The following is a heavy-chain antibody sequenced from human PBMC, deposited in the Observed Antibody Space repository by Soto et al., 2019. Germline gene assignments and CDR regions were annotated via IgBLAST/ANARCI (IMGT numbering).Heavy chain of an antibody. CDR2: ISWNSGSI. CDR1: GFTFDNYA. Sequence: GGSLRLSCAASGFTFDNYAMHWVRQAPGKGLEWVSGISWNSGSIGYADSVKGRFTISRDNAKNSLYLQMNSLRAEDTALYYCAKLAGVVEKQPDDYWGQGTLVTVSS. D-gene: IGHD2-15*01. CDR3: AKLAGVVEKQPDDY. V-gene: IGHV3-9*01. J-gene: IGHJ4*02.